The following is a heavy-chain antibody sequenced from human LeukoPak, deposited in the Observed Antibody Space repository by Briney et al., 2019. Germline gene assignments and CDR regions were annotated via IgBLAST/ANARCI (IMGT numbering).Heavy chain of an antibody. CDR3: ARDVSMVRGVRERFYYFDY. CDR1: GYTFTSYD. D-gene: IGHD3-10*01. Sequence: ASVKVSCKASGYTFTSYDINWVRQATGQGLEWMGWMNPNSGNTGYAQKFQGRVTMTRDTSTSTVYMELSSLRSEDTAVYYCARDVSMVRGVRERFYYFDYWGQGTLVTVSS. CDR2: MNPNSGNT. V-gene: IGHV1-8*01. J-gene: IGHJ4*02.